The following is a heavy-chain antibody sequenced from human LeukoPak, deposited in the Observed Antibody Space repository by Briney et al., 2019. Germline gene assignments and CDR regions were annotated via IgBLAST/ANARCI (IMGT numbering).Heavy chain of an antibody. V-gene: IGHV3-23*01. Sequence: GGSLRLSCAASGFTFNSYEMNWVRQAPGKGLEWVSAISGSGGSTYYADSVKGRFTISRDNAKNSLYLQMNSLRAEDTAVYYCARDDCSSTSCPSDYYMDVWGKGTTVTISS. CDR2: ISGSGGST. CDR1: GFTFNSYE. CDR3: ARDDCSSTSCPSDYYMDV. J-gene: IGHJ6*03. D-gene: IGHD2-2*01.